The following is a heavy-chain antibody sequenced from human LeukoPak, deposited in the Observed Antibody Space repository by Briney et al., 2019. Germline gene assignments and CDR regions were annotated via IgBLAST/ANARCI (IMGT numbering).Heavy chain of an antibody. J-gene: IGHJ5*02. CDR3: ARPYYYDSRIDP. CDR1: GGSISSGDYY. V-gene: IGHV4-30-4*01. CDR2: MYYSGST. D-gene: IGHD3-22*01. Sequence: SETLSLTCTVSGGSISSGDYYWSWVRQPPGKGLEWIAYMYYSGSTYYNPSLKSRVTTSADTSKNQLSLKLSSVTAADTAVYYCARPYYYDSRIDPWGQGILVTVSS.